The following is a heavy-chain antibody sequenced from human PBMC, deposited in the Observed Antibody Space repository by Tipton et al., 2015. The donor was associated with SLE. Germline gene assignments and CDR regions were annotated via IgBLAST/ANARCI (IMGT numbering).Heavy chain of an antibody. CDR1: GYSISSGYY. V-gene: IGHV4-61*01. Sequence: GLVKPSETLSLTCAVSGYSISSGYYWSWIRQPPGKGLEWIGYIYYSGSTNYNPSLKSRVTISVDTSKNQFSLKLSSVTAADTAVYYCARYAGTTGFDYWGQGTLVTVSS. J-gene: IGHJ4*02. CDR2: IYYSGST. CDR3: ARYAGTTGFDY. D-gene: IGHD1-7*01.